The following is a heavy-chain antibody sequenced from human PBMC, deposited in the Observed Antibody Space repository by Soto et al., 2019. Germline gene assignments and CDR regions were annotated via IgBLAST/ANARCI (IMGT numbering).Heavy chain of an antibody. CDR1: AGTFSSYA. Sequence: QVQLVQSGAEVKKPGSSVKVSCKASAGTFSSYAISWVRQAPGQGLEWMGGIIPILGTVNYAQKLQGRVTITEDESTSTAYMELSSLKSEDTAVYYCARGGAGYNYGDYWGQGTLVTVSS. J-gene: IGHJ4*02. CDR3: ARGGAGYNYGDY. CDR2: IIPILGTV. D-gene: IGHD5-12*01. V-gene: IGHV1-69*11.